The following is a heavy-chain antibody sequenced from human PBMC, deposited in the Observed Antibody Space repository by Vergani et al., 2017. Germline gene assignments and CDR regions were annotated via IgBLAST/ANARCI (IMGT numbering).Heavy chain of an antibody. CDR3: ARGRVTISYPYYMDV. D-gene: IGHD3-3*01. CDR2: VNHSGST. J-gene: IGHJ6*03. CDR1: GGSFSGYY. Sequence: QVHLQQWGAGLLKPSETLSLTCAVYGGSFSGYYWSWIRQPPGKGLEWIGEVNHSGSTNYNPSLKSRVTISVDTSKNHFSLKLSSVTAADTAVYYCARGRVTISYPYYMDVWGKGTTVTVSS. V-gene: IGHV4-34*01.